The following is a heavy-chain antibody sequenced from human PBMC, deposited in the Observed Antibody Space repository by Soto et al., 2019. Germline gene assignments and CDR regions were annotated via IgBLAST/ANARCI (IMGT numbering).Heavy chain of an antibody. Sequence: PSETLSLTCSVSGTSVSNYYLSWIRQPAGKGLEHIGRIYTSGSTSYNPSLKSRVTMSMDTSQTQIYLNLTSVTAADTAVYYCARGGIQLSYAFDYWGQGIQVTVSS. CDR1: GTSVSNYY. CDR2: IYTSGST. D-gene: IGHD5-18*01. V-gene: IGHV4-4*07. CDR3: ARGGIQLSYAFDY. J-gene: IGHJ4*02.